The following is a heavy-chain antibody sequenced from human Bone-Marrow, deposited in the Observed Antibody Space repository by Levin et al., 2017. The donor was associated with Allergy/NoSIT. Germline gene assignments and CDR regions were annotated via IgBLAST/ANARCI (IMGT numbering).Heavy chain of an antibody. CDR1: VSSITNFIW. CDR2: IYHSGAT. V-gene: IGHV4-28*01. CDR3: ARMERSHYFDN. J-gene: IGHJ4*02. D-gene: IGHD1-26*01. Sequence: SETLSLTCAVSVSSITNFIWWGWIRQPPGKGLEWIGYIYHSGATQYNPSLKSRATLSVDSSKNQIFLSLSSLTAVDTAVYYCARMERSHYFDNWGQGTLVAVS.